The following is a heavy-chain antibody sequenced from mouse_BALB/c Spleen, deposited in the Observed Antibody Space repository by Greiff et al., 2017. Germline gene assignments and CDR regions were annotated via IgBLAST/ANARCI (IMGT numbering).Heavy chain of an antibody. V-gene: IGHV3-8*02. Sequence: EVKLMESGPSLMKPSQTLSLTCSVTGDSITSGYWNWIRKFPGNKLEYMGYISYSGSTYYNPSLKSRISITRDTSKNQYYLQLNSVTTEDTATYYCASSDCYGSSPFAYWGQGTLVTVSA. J-gene: IGHJ3*01. CDR1: GDSITSGY. CDR2: ISYSGST. D-gene: IGHD1-1*01. CDR3: ASSDCYGSSPFAY.